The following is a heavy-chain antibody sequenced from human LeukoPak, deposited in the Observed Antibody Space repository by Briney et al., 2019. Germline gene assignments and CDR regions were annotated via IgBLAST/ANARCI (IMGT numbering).Heavy chain of an antibody. CDR1: GFIFSSYT. CDR2: ISSNGDTT. CDR3: ARSVPAAMSAFDI. Sequence: GGSLRLSCSASGFIFSSYTMQWVRHAPGKGLEYVSAISSNGDTTYYATSVKGRFTISRDNSKDTLYLQVGSLRAEDTAAYYCARSVPAAMSAFDIWGQGTMVTVSS. D-gene: IGHD2-2*01. J-gene: IGHJ3*02. V-gene: IGHV3-64*01.